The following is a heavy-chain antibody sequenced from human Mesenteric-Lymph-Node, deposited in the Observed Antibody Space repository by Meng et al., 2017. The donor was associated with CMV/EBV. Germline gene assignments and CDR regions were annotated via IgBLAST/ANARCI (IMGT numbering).Heavy chain of an antibody. CDR3: ARGSITIFGVGHWFDP. D-gene: IGHD3-3*01. CDR2: IYYSGST. Sequence: WVRQPPGKGLEWIGSIYYSGSTYYNPSLKSRVTISVDTSKNQFSLKLSSVTAADTAVYYCARGSITIFGVGHWFDPWGQGTLVTVSS. J-gene: IGHJ5*02. V-gene: IGHV4-39*01.